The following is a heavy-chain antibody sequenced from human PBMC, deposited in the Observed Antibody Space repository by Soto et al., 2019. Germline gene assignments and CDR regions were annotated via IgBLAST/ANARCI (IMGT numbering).Heavy chain of an antibody. CDR1: GFSLTTNGMR. D-gene: IGHD6-13*01. CDR2: IDWDDDK. V-gene: IGHV2-70*04. J-gene: IGHJ4*02. Sequence: GSGPTLVNPPQTLTLTCTFSGFSLTTNGMRVSWIRQPPGKALEWLARIDWDDDKFYSTSLKTRLTISQDTSKNQVVLTMTNMDPVDTATYYCARAPYSSSWYGDYFDYWGQGTLVTVSS. CDR3: ARAPYSSSWYGDYFDY.